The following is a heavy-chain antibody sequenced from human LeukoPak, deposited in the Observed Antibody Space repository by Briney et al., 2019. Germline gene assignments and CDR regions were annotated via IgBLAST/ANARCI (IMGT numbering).Heavy chain of an antibody. CDR3: ARGNINFDY. V-gene: IGHV3-48*01. Sequence: GGSLRLSCAASGFTFSSYSMNWVRQAPGKGLEWVSYISGGSTTIYYADSVKGRFTISRDNSKNTLYLQINSLRAEDTAVYYCARGNINFDYWGQGTLVTVSS. CDR2: ISGGSTTI. CDR1: GFTFSSYS. J-gene: IGHJ4*02.